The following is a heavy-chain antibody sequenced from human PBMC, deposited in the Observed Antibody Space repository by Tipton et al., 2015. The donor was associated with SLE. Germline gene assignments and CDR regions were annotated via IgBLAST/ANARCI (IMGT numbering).Heavy chain of an antibody. CDR2: VYYTGRT. CDR3: ARAGYDASGYFMNFFDF. Sequence: ALVKPSETLSLTCTVSGGSITGYHWSWIRQPPGKGLEWIGYVYYTGRTNYDPSLRSRVTMSADTSRNQFSLRLSSVTAADTAVYYCARAGYDASGYFMNFFDFWGQGALVTVSS. J-gene: IGHJ4*02. CDR1: GGSITGYH. V-gene: IGHV4-59*01. D-gene: IGHD3-22*01.